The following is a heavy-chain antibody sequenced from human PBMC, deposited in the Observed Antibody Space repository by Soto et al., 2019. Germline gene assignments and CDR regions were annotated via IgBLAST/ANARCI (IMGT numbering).Heavy chain of an antibody. CDR3: ARHRGGWYKFDY. CDR2: IDPSDSYT. Sequence: PGESLKISGKGSGYSFTSYWISWVRQMPGKGLEWMGRIDPSDSYTNYSPSFQGHVTISADKSISTAYLQWSSLKASDTAMYYCARHRGGWYKFDYWGQGTLVTVSS. V-gene: IGHV5-10-1*01. J-gene: IGHJ4*02. CDR1: GYSFTSYW. D-gene: IGHD6-19*01.